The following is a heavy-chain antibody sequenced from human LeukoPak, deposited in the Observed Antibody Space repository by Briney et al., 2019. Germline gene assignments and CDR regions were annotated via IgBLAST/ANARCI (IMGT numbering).Heavy chain of an antibody. CDR2: ISGSGGST. CDR3: ARDPNGPSWSSGWYGYFDL. J-gene: IGHJ2*01. V-gene: IGHV3-23*01. D-gene: IGHD6-19*01. Sequence: PGGSLRLSCAASGFTFSSYAMSWVRQAPGKGLEWVSAISGSGGSTYYADSVKGRFTISRDNSKNTLYLQMNSLRAEDTAVYYCARDPNGPSWSSGWYGYFDLWGRGTLVTVSS. CDR1: GFTFSSYA.